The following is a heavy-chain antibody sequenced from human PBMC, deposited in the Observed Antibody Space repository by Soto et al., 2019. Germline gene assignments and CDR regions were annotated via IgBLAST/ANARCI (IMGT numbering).Heavy chain of an antibody. CDR1: GITVSTNY. CDR2: IHSGGST. V-gene: IGHV3-66*01. D-gene: IGHD6-13*01. J-gene: IGHJ4*02. CDR3: MRDGYSSSWSIS. Sequence: EVQLVESGGGLVQPGGSLRLSCAASGITVSTNYMSWVRQAPGRGLEWVSVIHSGGSTYYADSVKGRFTVSRDNSKNTLHLQMNSLRGEDTAVYFCMRDGYSSSWSISWGQGTLVTVSS.